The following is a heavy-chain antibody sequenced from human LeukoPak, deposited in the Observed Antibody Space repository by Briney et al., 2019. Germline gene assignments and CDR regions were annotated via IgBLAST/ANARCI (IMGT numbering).Heavy chain of an antibody. CDR2: ISAYNGNT. J-gene: IGHJ5*02. D-gene: IGHD2-15*01. CDR3: ARGWSRDIGGLLGNHNWFDP. V-gene: IGHV1-18*01. CDR1: GYTFTSSG. Sequence: ASVKVSCKASGYTFTSSGISWVRQAPGQGLEWMGWISAYNGNTNYAQKLQGRVTMTTDTSTSTAYMELRSLRSDDTAVYYCARGWSRDIGGLLGNHNWFDPWGQGTLVTVSS.